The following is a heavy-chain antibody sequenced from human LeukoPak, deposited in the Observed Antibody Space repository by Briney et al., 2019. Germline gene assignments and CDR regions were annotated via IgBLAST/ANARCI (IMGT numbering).Heavy chain of an antibody. J-gene: IGHJ6*02. CDR3: AKDHPPYGDYYYGIDV. V-gene: IGHV3-30*18. D-gene: IGHD4-17*01. CDR2: ISYDGGNT. Sequence: GSLRLSCAASGFTFSSYGIHWVRQAPGKGLEWVSFISYDGGNTHYADSVKGRFTFSRDNSKNTVYLQMSSLRAEDTAVYYCAKDHPPYGDYYYGIDVWGQGTTVTVSS. CDR1: GFTFSSYG.